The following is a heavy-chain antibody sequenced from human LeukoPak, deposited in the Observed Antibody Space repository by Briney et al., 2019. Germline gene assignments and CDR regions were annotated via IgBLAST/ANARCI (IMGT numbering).Heavy chain of an antibody. J-gene: IGHJ4*02. V-gene: IGHV4-4*09. CDR2: VYSSGNT. CDR3: ARLHGGKGQYYFDY. CDR1: GGSISSYY. D-gene: IGHD4-23*01. Sequence: SETLSLTCTVSGGSISSYYWSWLRQPPGKGLEWIGYVYSSGNTNYNPSLKTRVTIPVDTSMNQFSLNLSSVTAADTAAYYCARLHGGKGQYYFDYWGQGTLVTVSS.